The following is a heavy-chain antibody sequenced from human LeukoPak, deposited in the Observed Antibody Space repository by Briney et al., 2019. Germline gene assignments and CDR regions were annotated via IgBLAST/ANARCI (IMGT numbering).Heavy chain of an antibody. V-gene: IGHV3-66*01. Sequence: GGSLRLSCAASGFTVSSNYMSWVRQAPGKGLEWVSVIYSGGSTYYADSVKGRFTISRDNSKNTLYLQMNSLRAEDTPVYYCARDLKKPYYFDYWGQGTLVTVSS. CDR1: GFTVSSNY. CDR3: ARDLKKPYYFDY. J-gene: IGHJ4*02. CDR2: IYSGGST.